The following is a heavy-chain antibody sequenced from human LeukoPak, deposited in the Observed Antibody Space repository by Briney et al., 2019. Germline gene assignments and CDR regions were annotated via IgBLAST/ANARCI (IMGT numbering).Heavy chain of an antibody. CDR1: GGSISSSY. J-gene: IGHJ4*02. D-gene: IGHD5-12*01. Sequence: SETLSLTCIDPGGSISSSYWSWIRQPPGKGLEWIGYIYYSGCANYNPSLKSRVTISVDTSKCQFSLKLSSVTAADTAVYYCARLGGYGYFDYWGQGTLVTVSS. CDR3: ARLGGYGYFDY. CDR2: IYYSGCA. V-gene: IGHV4-59*01.